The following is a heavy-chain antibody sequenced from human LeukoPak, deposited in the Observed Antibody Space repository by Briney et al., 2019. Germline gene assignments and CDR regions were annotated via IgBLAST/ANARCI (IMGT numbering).Heavy chain of an antibody. CDR2: IKSKTDGGTT. V-gene: IGHV3-15*01. J-gene: IGHJ4*02. D-gene: IGHD2-2*01. CDR3: TTYTSSTSRD. CDR1: GFTFSSYS. Sequence: GGSLRLSCAASGFTFSSYSMNWVRQAPGKGLEWVGRIKSKTDGGTTDYAAPVKGRFTISRDDSKNTLYLQLNSLKTEDTAIYYCTTYTSSTSRDWGQGTLVTVSS.